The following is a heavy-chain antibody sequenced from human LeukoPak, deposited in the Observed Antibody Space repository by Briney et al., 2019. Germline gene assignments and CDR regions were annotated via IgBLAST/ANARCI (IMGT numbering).Heavy chain of an antibody. D-gene: IGHD6-19*01. CDR3: ARHTEGYNSGWYDY. CDR1: GYIFTNYW. CDR2: IDPSDSYT. Sequence: GESLKISCKGSGYIFTNYWISWVRQMPGKGLEWMGRIDPSDSYTNYSPSFQGHVTISADKSISTAYLQWSSLNASDTAMYYCARHTEGYNSGWYDYWGQGTLVTVSS. J-gene: IGHJ4*02. V-gene: IGHV5-10-1*01.